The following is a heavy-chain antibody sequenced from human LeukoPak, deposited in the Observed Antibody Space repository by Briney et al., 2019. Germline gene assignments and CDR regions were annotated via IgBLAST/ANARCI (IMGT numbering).Heavy chain of an antibody. Sequence: GGSPRLSCAHSGFTFSRYAMRWVRQALGKGVGRVSDICGGGGRTYYADSVKGGFTISRDNPKKPLYLQMHSLRAEDTAVYYCAKDHYYDSSNYYYGRPNLFDYWGQETLVTVSS. CDR1: GFTFSRYA. D-gene: IGHD3-22*01. V-gene: IGHV3-23*01. J-gene: IGHJ4*02. CDR2: ICGGGGRT. CDR3: AKDHYYDSSNYYYGRPNLFDY.